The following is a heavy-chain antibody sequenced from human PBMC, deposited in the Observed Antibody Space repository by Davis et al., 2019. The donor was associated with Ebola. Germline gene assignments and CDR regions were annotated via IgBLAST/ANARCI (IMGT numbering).Heavy chain of an antibody. J-gene: IGHJ6*04. CDR3: AREVVVVVAATPTYYYYGMDV. Sequence: ASVKVSCKASGYTFTSYYMHWVRQAPGQGLEWMGIINPSGGSTSYAQKFTGRVTMTRDTSTSTVYMELVSLRSEDTAVYYCAREVVVVVAATPTYYYYGMDVWGKGTTVTVSS. V-gene: IGHV1-46*01. D-gene: IGHD2-15*01. CDR2: INPSGGST. CDR1: GYTFTSYY.